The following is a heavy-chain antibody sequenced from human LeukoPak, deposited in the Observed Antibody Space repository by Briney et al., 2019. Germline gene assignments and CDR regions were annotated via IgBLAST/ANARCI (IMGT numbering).Heavy chain of an antibody. CDR3: TRTYYDILTGYHTFDY. V-gene: IGHV3-73*01. J-gene: IGHJ4*02. D-gene: IGHD3-9*01. Sequence: GGSLRLSCAASGFTFSGSAMHWVRQASGKGLEWVGRIRSKANSYATAYAASVKGRFTISRDDSKNTAYLQMNSLKTEDMAVYYCTRTYYDILTGYHTFDYWGQGTLVTVSS. CDR2: IRSKANSYAT. CDR1: GFTFSGSA.